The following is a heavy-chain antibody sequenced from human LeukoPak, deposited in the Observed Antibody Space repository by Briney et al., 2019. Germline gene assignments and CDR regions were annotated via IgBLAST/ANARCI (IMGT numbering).Heavy chain of an antibody. CDR3: AGGDDFDF. Sequence: PGRSLRLSCAASGFTFSTYWMTWVRQAPGKGLEWVANIKQDGSEKYYVDSVKGRFTISRDNAKNSLYLQMNNLRAEDTAVYYCAGGDDFDFWGQGTLVTVSS. J-gene: IGHJ4*02. CDR1: GFTFSTYW. CDR2: IKQDGSEK. V-gene: IGHV3-7*01. D-gene: IGHD3-10*01.